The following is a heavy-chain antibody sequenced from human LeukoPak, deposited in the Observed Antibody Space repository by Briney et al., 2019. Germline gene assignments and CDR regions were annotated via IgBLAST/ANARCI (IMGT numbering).Heavy chain of an antibody. D-gene: IGHD4-23*01. J-gene: IGHJ4*02. CDR3: ARNHRWAFDY. V-gene: IGHV4-34*01. Sequence: SETLSLTCAVYGGSFSGYYWSWIRQPPGKGLEWIGEINHSGSTNYNPSLKSRVTISVDTSKNQFSLKLSSLTAADTAVYYCARNHRWAFDYWGQGALVTVPS. CDR2: INHSGST. CDR1: GGSFSGYY.